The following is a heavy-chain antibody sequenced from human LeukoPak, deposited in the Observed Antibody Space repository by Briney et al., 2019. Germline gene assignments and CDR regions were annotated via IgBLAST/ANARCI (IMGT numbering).Heavy chain of an antibody. V-gene: IGHV3-23*01. CDR3: AKQVGSTWWYYYMDV. Sequence: GGSLRLSCAASGFTFSNFAMSWVRQAPGKGLEWVSALTGSSSSTFYADSVKGRFTVSRDNSKNTLYLQMNSLRAEDAAVYYCAKQVGSTWWYYYMDVWDKGTTVTVSS. J-gene: IGHJ6*03. D-gene: IGHD2-15*01. CDR2: LTGSSSST. CDR1: GFTFSNFA.